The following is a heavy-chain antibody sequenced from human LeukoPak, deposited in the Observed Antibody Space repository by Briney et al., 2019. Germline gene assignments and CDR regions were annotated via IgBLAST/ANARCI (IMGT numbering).Heavy chain of an antibody. Sequence: KSSQTLSLTCTVSGGSISSGDYYWSWIRQPPGKGLEWIGYIYYSGSTYYNPSLKSRVTISVDTSKNQFSLKLSSVTAADTAVYYCARSQWGGWGAFDIWGQGTMVTVSS. CDR2: IYYSGST. D-gene: IGHD3-16*01. J-gene: IGHJ3*02. CDR3: ARSQWGGWGAFDI. CDR1: GGSISSGDYY. V-gene: IGHV4-30-4*01.